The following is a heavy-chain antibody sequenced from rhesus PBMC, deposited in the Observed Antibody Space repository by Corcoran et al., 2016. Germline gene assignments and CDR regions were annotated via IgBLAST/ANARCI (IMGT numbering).Heavy chain of an antibody. CDR1: GGSISSSNW. CDR3: ARDGGWLSSDY. Sequence: QVQLQESGPGLVKPPETLSPTCAVSGGSISSSNWWIWIRQPPGKGLEWIGYISGSSGSTYYNPALKSRVTISTDTSKNQFSLKLSSVTAADTAVYYCARDGGWLSSDYWGQGVLVTVSS. V-gene: IGHV4-65*01. D-gene: IGHD3-28*01. CDR2: ISGSSGST. J-gene: IGHJ4*01.